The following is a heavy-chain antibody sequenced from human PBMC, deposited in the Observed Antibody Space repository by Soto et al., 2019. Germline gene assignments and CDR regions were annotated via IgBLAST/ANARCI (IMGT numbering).Heavy chain of an antibody. CDR2: VYYSGGA. CDR3: KRYGDVRMTTNRYYYYGMDV. D-gene: IGHD2-21*02. J-gene: IGHJ6*02. CDR1: GGTMRGYY. Sequence: SEKLPLTCTVSGGTMRGYYWSWFRQPPGKGLEWIGNVYYSGGAKYNPSVKRRVSISVETSKNQFSLNLSSVTAADTAVYYCKRYGDVRMTTNRYYYYGMDVWCPGIT. V-gene: IGHV4-59*01.